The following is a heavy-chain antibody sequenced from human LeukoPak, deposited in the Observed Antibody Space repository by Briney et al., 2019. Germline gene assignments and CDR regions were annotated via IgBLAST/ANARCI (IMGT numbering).Heavy chain of an antibody. Sequence: PGGSLRLSCAASGFTFSSYWMSWVRQAPGKGLEWVSGINWNGGSTGYADSVKGRFTISRDNAKNSLYLQMNSLRAEDTALYYCARGGYGYYYYYMDVWGKGTTVTVPS. CDR3: ARGGYGYYYYYMDV. J-gene: IGHJ6*03. CDR2: INWNGGST. D-gene: IGHD5-18*01. V-gene: IGHV3-20*04. CDR1: GFTFSSYW.